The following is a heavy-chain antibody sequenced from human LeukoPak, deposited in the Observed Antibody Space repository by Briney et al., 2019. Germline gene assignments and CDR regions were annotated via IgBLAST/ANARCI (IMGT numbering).Heavy chain of an antibody. CDR2: IYHSGST. CDR3: AREPTRYYYDSSGYYSHGGMDV. CDR1: GGSISSDY. J-gene: IGHJ6*03. D-gene: IGHD3-22*01. V-gene: IGHV4-38-2*02. Sequence: SETLSLTCTVSGGSISSDYLSWIRQPAGKGLEWIGSIYHSGSTYYNPSLKSRVTISVDTSKNQFSLKLSSVTAADTAVYYCAREPTRYYYDSSGYYSHGGMDVWGKGTTVTVSS.